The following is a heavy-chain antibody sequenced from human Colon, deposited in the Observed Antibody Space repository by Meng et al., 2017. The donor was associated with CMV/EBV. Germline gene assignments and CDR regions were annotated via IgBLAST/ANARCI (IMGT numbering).Heavy chain of an antibody. V-gene: IGHV6-1*01. CDR3: AREALIRTGSPWFWNVLDS. J-gene: IGHJ5*01. D-gene: IGHD3-3*01. CDR2: AYYRFQWHY. Sequence: WIRKTPSRGFGYLGRAYYRFQWHYDYGISVKNRMNYNADTSKNNLYMHLNSVTPEDTAVYYCAREALIRTGSPWFWNVLDSWGQGALVTVSS.